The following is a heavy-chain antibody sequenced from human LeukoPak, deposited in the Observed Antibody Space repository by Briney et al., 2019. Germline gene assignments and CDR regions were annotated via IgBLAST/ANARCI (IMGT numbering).Heavy chain of an antibody. CDR3: ARDPNGDYIGAFEF. CDR2: INSDGRST. Sequence: PGGSLRLSCAASGFTFSSYWMHWVRHAPGKGLVWVSRINSDGRSTSYADSVKGRFTISRDNAKNTLYLQMNSLRAEDTAQYFCARDPNGDYIGAFEFWGRGTVVTVSS. V-gene: IGHV3-74*01. D-gene: IGHD4-17*01. CDR1: GFTFSSYW. J-gene: IGHJ3*01.